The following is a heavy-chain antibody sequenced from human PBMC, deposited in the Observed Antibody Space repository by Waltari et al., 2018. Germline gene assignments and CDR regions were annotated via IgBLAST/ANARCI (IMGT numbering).Heavy chain of an antibody. Sequence: QVEESGGGVVQPGGSLRLSCVASGYTFPNYGLHWVRQAPGKGLEWLAVISSDGSNKYYEDPVKGRFTVSRDNSKNSVYLQMNSLRPEDTALYFCAKAGGIHNYPLDPWGQGTLVTVSS. CDR1: GYTFPNYG. CDR3: AKAGGIHNYPLDP. J-gene: IGHJ5*02. D-gene: IGHD1-26*01. CDR2: ISSDGSNK. V-gene: IGHV3-30*18.